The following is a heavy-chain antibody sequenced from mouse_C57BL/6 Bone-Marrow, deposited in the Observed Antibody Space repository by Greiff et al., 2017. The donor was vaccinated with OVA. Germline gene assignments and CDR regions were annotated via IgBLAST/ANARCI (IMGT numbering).Heavy chain of an antibody. Sequence: QVQLQQPGAELVKPGASVKLSCKASGYTFTSYWMQWVKQRPGQGLEWIGEIDPSDSYTNYNQKFKGKATLTVDTSSSTAYMQLSSLTSEDSAVDYCARNHYGSSYPYFDYWGQGTTLTVSS. CDR2: IDPSDSYT. CDR3: ARNHYGSSYPYFDY. D-gene: IGHD1-1*01. CDR1: GYTFTSYW. V-gene: IGHV1-50*01. J-gene: IGHJ2*01.